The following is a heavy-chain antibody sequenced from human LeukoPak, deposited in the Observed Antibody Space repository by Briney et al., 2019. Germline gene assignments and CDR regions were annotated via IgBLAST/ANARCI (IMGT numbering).Heavy chain of an antibody. J-gene: IGHJ4*02. Sequence: GGSLRLSCAASGFTFSSYWMHWVRQAPGKGLVWVSRINSDGSSTRYADSVKGRFTISRDNTKNTLYLQMNSLRAEDTALYYCAKAASGQTGPYYFDYWGQGTLVTVSS. D-gene: IGHD1-1*01. CDR2: INSDGSST. CDR1: GFTFSSYW. V-gene: IGHV3-74*01. CDR3: AKAASGQTGPYYFDY.